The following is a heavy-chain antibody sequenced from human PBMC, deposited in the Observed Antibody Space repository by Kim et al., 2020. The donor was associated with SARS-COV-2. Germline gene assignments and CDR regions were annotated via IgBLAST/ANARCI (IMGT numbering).Heavy chain of an antibody. CDR3: ARDPLLWFGELGKNAFDI. CDR2: IYYSGST. D-gene: IGHD3-10*01. CDR1: GGSISSSSYY. V-gene: IGHV4-39*07. J-gene: IGHJ3*02. Sequence: SETLSLTCTVSGGSISSSSYYWGWIRQPPGKGLEWIGSIYYSGSTYYNPSLKSRVTISVDTSKNQFSLKLSSVTAADTAVYYCARDPLLWFGELGKNAFDIWGQGTMVTVSS.